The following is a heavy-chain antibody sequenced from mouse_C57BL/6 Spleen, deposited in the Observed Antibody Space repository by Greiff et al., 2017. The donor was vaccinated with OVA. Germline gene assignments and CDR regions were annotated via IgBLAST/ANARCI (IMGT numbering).Heavy chain of an antibody. CDR2: IYPGSGNT. J-gene: IGHJ2*01. CDR3: ARLGAFSSLDY. CDR1: GYSFTSYY. D-gene: IGHD3-3*01. Sequence: QVQLKESGPELVKPGASVKISCKASGYSFTSYYIHWVKQRPGQGLEWIGWIYPGSGNTKYNEKFKGKATLTADTSSSTAYMQLSSLTSEDSAVYYCARLGAFSSLDYWGQGTTLTVSS. V-gene: IGHV1-66*01.